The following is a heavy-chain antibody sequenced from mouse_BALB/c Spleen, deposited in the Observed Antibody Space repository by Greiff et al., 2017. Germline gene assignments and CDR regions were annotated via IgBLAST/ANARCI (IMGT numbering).Heavy chain of an antibody. Sequence: EVQVVESGPELVKPGASVKISCKASGYSFTGYFMNWVKQSHGKSLEWIGRINPYNGDTFYNQKFKGKATLTVDKSSSTAHMELLSLTSEDSAVYYCGKAYYGNYWYFDVWGAGTTVTVSS. CDR3: GKAYYGNYWYFDV. CDR2: INPYNGDT. V-gene: IGHV1-37*01. CDR1: GYSFTGYF. D-gene: IGHD2-10*01. J-gene: IGHJ1*01.